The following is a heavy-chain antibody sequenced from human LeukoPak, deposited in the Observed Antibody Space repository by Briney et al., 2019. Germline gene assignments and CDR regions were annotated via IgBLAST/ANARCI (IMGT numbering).Heavy chain of an antibody. CDR2: FDPEDGET. Sequence: ASVKVSCTVSGYTLTELSMHWVRQAPGKGLEWMGGFDPEDGETIYAQKFQGRVTMTEDTSTDTAYMELSSLRSEGTAVYYCATGAGQWHPDWGQGTLVTVSS. CDR3: ATGAGQWHPD. V-gene: IGHV1-24*01. J-gene: IGHJ4*02. D-gene: IGHD6-19*01. CDR1: GYTLTELS.